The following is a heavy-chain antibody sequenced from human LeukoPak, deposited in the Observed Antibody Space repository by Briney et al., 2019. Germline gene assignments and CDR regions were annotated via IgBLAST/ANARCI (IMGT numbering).Heavy chain of an antibody. CDR3: ARAQWELRYFDY. V-gene: IGHV4-59*01. CDR1: GGSISSYY. D-gene: IGHD1-26*01. J-gene: IGHJ4*02. Sequence: SETLSLTCTVSGGSISSYYWSWIRQPPGKGLEWIGYIYYSGSTNYNPSLKSRVTISVDTSKNQFSLKLSSVTAADTAVYYCARAQWELRYFDYWGQGTLVTVSS. CDR2: IYYSGST.